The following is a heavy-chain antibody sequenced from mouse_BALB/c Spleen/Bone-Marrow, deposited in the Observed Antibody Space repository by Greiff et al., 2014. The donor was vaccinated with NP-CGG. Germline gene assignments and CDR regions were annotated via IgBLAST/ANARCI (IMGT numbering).Heavy chain of an antibody. CDR1: GFSLTGYG. V-gene: IGHV2-6-7*01. CDR3: AREPHYYAMDY. CDR2: IWGDGST. J-gene: IGHJ4*01. Sequence: VQLQQSGPGLVAPSQSLSITCTVSGFSLTGYGVNWVRQPPGKGLEWLGMIWGDGSTDYNSALKSRLSISKDNSKSQVFLKMNSLQAVDTARYYCAREPHYYAMDYWGQGTSVTVSS.